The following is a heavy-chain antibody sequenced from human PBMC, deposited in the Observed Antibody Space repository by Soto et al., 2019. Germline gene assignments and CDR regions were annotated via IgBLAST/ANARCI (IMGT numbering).Heavy chain of an antibody. D-gene: IGHD6-19*01. CDR3: AKGGRQWLVTSDFNY. Sequence: VQLVESGGGVVQPGRSLRLSCADSGFTFSDYAMHWVRQAPGKGLEWVAVVSHDGGNTHYADSVKGRFTISRDSSKNTVSLEMTSLRAEDTAVYYCAKGGRQWLVTSDFNYWGQGDLVTVSS. J-gene: IGHJ4*02. CDR2: VSHDGGNT. V-gene: IGHV3-30*18. CDR1: GFTFSDYA.